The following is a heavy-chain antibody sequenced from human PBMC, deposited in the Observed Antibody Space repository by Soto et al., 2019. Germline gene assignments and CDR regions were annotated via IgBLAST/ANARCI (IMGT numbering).Heavy chain of an antibody. D-gene: IGHD4-17*01. V-gene: IGHV3-74*01. CDR2: INSDGSTT. J-gene: IGHJ4*02. Sequence: GGSLRLSCAASGFTFSSYWTHWVRQAPGKGLVWVSRINSDGSTTTYADSVKGRFTISRDNAKNTLYLQMNSLRAEDMAVYYCARDLGRTTVTNEWGQGTLVTVSS. CDR3: ARDLGRTTVTNE. CDR1: GFTFSSYW.